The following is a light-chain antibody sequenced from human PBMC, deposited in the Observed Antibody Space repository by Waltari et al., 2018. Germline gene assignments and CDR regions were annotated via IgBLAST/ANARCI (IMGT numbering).Light chain of an antibody. CDR2: EDT. Sequence: SYDLTQPPSVSVAPGQTARITCGGNNIGRQRVHWYQHKPGQAPVLVVYEDTDRPSGIPERFSGSNSGNTATLTISRVEAGDEASYYCQVWDNSGDPFGVFGGGTELTVL. J-gene: IGLJ3*02. CDR3: QVWDNSGDPFGV. V-gene: IGLV3-21*02. CDR1: NIGRQR.